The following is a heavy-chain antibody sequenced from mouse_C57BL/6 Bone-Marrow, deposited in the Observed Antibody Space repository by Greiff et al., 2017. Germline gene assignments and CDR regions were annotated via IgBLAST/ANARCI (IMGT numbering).Heavy chain of an antibody. Sequence: QVQLQQPGAELVKPGASVKLSCKASGYTFTSYWMQWVKQRPGQGLEWIGEIDPSDSYTNYNQKFKGKATLTVDTSSSTAYMQLSSLTSEDSAVSYCARWLLRYWYFDVWGTGTTVTVSS. CDR2: IDPSDSYT. CDR1: GYTFTSYW. J-gene: IGHJ1*03. V-gene: IGHV1-50*01. CDR3: ARWLLRYWYFDV. D-gene: IGHD2-3*01.